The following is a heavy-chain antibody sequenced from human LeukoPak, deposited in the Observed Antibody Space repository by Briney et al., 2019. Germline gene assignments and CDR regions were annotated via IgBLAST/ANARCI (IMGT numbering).Heavy chain of an antibody. CDR3: ARAVVIVDQEFDY. CDR1: GFTFNTYS. D-gene: IGHD3-22*01. CDR2: ITSSSSYI. Sequence: PGGSLRLSCEASGFTFNTYSMNWARQAPGKGLEWVSSITSSSSYIYYADSVKSRFTISRDNAKNSLYLQMNSLRAEDTAVYYCARAVVIVDQEFDYWGQGTLVTVSS. J-gene: IGHJ4*02. V-gene: IGHV3-21*01.